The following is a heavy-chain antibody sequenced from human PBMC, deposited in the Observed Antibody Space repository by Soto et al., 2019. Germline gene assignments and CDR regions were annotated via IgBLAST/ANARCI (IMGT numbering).Heavy chain of an antibody. V-gene: IGHV1-3*01. CDR3: ARGTYDYVWGSYPAQDGMDV. D-gene: IGHD3-16*02. Sequence: GASVKVSCKASGYTFTSYAMHWVRQAPGQRLEWMGWINAGNGNTKYSQKFQGRVTITRDTSASTAYMELSSLRSEDTAVYYCARGTYDYVWGSYPAQDGMDVWGQGTTVTVSS. CDR1: GYTFTSYA. J-gene: IGHJ6*02. CDR2: INAGNGNT.